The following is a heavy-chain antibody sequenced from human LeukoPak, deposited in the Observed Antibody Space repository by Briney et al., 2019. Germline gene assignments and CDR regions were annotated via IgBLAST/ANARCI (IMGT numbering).Heavy chain of an antibody. Sequence: ASVKVSCKASGYTFTSYDINWVRQAPGQRLEWMGWMNPNSGNTGYAQKFQGRVTMTRNTSISTAYMELSSLRSEDTAVYYCARRSLDRYCSSTSCYTFYYMDVWGKGTTVTVSS. CDR1: GYTFTSYD. CDR2: MNPNSGNT. D-gene: IGHD2-2*02. V-gene: IGHV1-8*01. J-gene: IGHJ6*03. CDR3: ARRSLDRYCSSTSCYTFYYMDV.